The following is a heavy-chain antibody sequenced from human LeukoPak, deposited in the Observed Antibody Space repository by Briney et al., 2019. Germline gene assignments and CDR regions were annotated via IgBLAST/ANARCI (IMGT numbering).Heavy chain of an antibody. CDR2: INPSSGST. Sequence: GASVKVSCKASGYTFTSYYIHWVRQAPGQGLEWRGKINPSSGSTNYAQKFQGRVTMTRDTSTSTVYMELSSLRSEDSAVYYCARESLQMRMASDAFDIWGQGTMVTVSS. CDR1: GYTFTSYY. V-gene: IGHV1-46*01. CDR3: ARESLQMRMASDAFDI. D-gene: IGHD5-24*01. J-gene: IGHJ3*02.